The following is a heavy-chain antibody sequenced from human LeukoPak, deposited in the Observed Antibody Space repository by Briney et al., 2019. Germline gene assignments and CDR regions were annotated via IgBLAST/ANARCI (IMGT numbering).Heavy chain of an antibody. V-gene: IGHV3-21*01. CDR3: ARDSGFLEWFLPFDY. CDR2: ISSSSSYI. J-gene: IGHJ4*02. CDR1: GFTFSSYS. Sequence: PGGSLRLSCAASGFTFSSYSMNWVRQAPGKGLEWVSSISSSSSYIYYADSVKGRFTISRDNAKNSLYLQMNSLRAEDTAVYYCARDSGFLEWFLPFDYWGQGTLVTVSS. D-gene: IGHD3-3*01.